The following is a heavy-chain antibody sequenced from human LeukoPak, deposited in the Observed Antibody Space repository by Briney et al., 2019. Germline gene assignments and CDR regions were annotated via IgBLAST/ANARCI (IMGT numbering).Heavy chain of an antibody. CDR1: GYSFTSYW. V-gene: IGHV5-51*01. Sequence: GESLKISCKGSGYSFTSYWIGWVRQMPGKGLEWMGIIYPGDSDTRYSPSFQGQVTISADKSISTAYLQWSSPKASDTAMYYCARQYSSGWGGSGAYFDYWGQGTLVTVSS. J-gene: IGHJ4*02. D-gene: IGHD6-19*01. CDR2: IYPGDSDT. CDR3: ARQYSSGWGGSGAYFDY.